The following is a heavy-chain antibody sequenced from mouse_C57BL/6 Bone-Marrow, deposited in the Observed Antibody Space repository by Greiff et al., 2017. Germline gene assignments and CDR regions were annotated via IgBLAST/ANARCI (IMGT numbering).Heavy chain of an antibody. V-gene: IGHV1-69*01. Sequence: QVQLQQPGAELVMPGASVKLSCKASGYTFTSYWMHWVKQRPGQGLEWIGEIDPSDSYTNYNQKFKGKSTLTVDKSSSTAYMQLSSLTSEDSAVYCCARIKTISVGGTGTTVTVSS. D-gene: IGHD1-1*02. CDR1: GYTFTSYW. CDR3: ARIKTISV. CDR2: IDPSDSYT. J-gene: IGHJ1*03.